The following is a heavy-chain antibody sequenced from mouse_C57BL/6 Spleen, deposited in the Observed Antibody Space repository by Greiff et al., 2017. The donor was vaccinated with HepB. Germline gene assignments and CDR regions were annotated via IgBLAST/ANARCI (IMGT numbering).Heavy chain of an antibody. V-gene: IGHV1-54*01. CDR3: AREGVLYYDYDRDYFDY. CDR1: GYAFTNYL. J-gene: IGHJ2*01. D-gene: IGHD2-4*01. CDR2: INPGSGGT. Sequence: VKLVESGAELVRPGTSVKVSCKASGYAFTNYLIEWVKQRPGQGLEWIGVINPGSGGTNYNEKFKGKATLTADKSSSTAYMQLSSLTSEDSAVYFCAREGVLYYDYDRDYFDYWGQGTTLTVSS.